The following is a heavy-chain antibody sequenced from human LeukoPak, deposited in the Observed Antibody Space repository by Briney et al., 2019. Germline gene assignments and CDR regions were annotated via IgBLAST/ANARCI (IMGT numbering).Heavy chain of an antibody. CDR1: GFTFSNSG. D-gene: IGHD3-22*01. CDR3: AKDSRMKAPYYYDSSGYGFDY. V-gene: IGHV3-30*18. Sequence: PGGSLRLSCAASGFTFSNSGIHWVRQAPGKGLEWVAVISYDGSNKYYADSVKGRFTISRDNSKNTLYLQMNSLRAEDTAVYYCAKDSRMKAPYYYDSSGYGFDYWGQGTLVTVSS. J-gene: IGHJ4*02. CDR2: ISYDGSNK.